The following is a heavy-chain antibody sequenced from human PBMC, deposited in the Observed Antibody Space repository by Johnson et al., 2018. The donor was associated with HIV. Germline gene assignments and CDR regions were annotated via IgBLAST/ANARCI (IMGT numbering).Heavy chain of an antibody. CDR2: ISYDGSKK. V-gene: IGHV3-30*14. J-gene: IGHJ3*02. Sequence: QMQLVESGGGLVQPGGSLRLPCGASGFTFSNYGMHWVRQAPGKGLEWVAVISYDGSKKYYADSVKGRFTISRENAKNSLYLQMNSLRAGDTAVYYCARGDYGGNLDAFDIWGQVTMVTVSS. CDR1: GFTFSNYG. D-gene: IGHD4-23*01. CDR3: ARGDYGGNLDAFDI.